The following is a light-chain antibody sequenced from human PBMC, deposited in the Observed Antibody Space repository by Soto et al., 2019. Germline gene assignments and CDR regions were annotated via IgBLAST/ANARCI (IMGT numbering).Light chain of an antibody. CDR1: QGIRSF. CDR3: QHLNTYPLT. V-gene: IGKV1-9*01. Sequence: DIQLTQSPSFLSASIGDRVTITCRASQGIRSFLAWYQQKPGKAPNLLISGASILRTGVPSRFSGSGSGTELTLTIRSLQPDDFATYYCQHLNTYPLTFGGGTKVEI. J-gene: IGKJ4*01. CDR2: GAS.